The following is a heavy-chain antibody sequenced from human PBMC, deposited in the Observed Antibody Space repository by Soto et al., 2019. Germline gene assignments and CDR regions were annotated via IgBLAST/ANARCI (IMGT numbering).Heavy chain of an antibody. J-gene: IGHJ6*02. CDR1: GFTFSSYA. CDR3: ARVVRGVIRAGGMDV. V-gene: IGHV3-30-3*01. D-gene: IGHD3-10*01. CDR2: ISYDGSNK. Sequence: QVQLVESGGGVVQPGRSPRLSCAASGFTFSSYAMHWVRQAPGKGLEWVAVISYDGSNKYYADSVKGRFTISRDNSKNTLYLQMNSLRAEDTAVYYCARVVRGVIRAGGMDVWGQGTTVTVSS.